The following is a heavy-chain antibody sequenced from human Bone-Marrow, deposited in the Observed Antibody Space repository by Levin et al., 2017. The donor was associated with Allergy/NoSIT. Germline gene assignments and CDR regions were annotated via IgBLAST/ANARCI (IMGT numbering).Heavy chain of an antibody. CDR2: IKSNPDGGAT. D-gene: IGHD3-9*01. J-gene: IGHJ4*02. CDR1: GITFRNAW. CDR3: RTDFYSDNTGYYPVFDH. V-gene: IGHV3-15*05. Sequence: PGESLKISCAASGITFRNAWMSWVRQAPGKGLEWVGRIKSNPDGGATDYATAVQGRFTISRDDSKSSMFLQMKTLKTEDTAVYYCRTDFYSDNTGYYPVFDHWGQGTVVSVSS.